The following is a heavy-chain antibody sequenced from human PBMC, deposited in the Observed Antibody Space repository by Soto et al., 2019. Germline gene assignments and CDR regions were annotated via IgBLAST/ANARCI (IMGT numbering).Heavy chain of an antibody. CDR3: ARDQGETCGSYCYYYYGMDV. D-gene: IGHD1-26*01. J-gene: IGHJ6*02. CDR1: GGSISSYY. V-gene: IGHV4-4*07. CDR2: IYTSGST. Sequence: PSETLSLTCTVSGGSISSYYWSWIRQPAGKGLEWIGRIYTSGSTNYNPSLKSRVTMSVDTSKNQFSLKLSSVTAADTAVYYCARDQGETCGSYCYYYYGMDVWGQGTTVTVSS.